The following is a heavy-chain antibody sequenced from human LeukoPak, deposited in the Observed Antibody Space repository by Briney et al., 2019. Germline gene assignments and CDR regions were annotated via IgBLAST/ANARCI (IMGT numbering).Heavy chain of an antibody. J-gene: IGHJ4*02. V-gene: IGHV3-23*01. CDR3: AKAPVTSCRGAYCYPFDS. CDR2: IIASGGTT. CDR1: GFPFSSYA. Sequence: GGSLRLSCAASGFPFSSYAMSWFRQTPGKGLEWVSSIIASGGTTYHADSVRGRFTISRDNSKNTLYLQMNSLRAEDAAVYFCAKAPVTSCRGAYCYPFDSWGQGTLVTVSS. D-gene: IGHD2-21*01.